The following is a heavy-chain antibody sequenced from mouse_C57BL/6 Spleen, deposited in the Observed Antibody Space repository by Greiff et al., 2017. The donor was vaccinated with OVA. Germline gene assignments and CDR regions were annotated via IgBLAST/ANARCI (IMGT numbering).Heavy chain of an antibody. V-gene: IGHV2-5*01. CDR1: GFSLTSYG. D-gene: IGHD1-1*01. CDR2: IWSGGST. CDR3: AKDYYGSSWYFDV. Sequence: QVQLQQSGPGLVQPSQSLSITCTVSGFSLTSYGVHWVRQSPGQGLEWLGVIWSGGSTDYYAAFLSRLSITKDNSKCQVSFKMNSLQADDAAIYDCAKDYYGSSWYFDVWGTGTTVTVSS. J-gene: IGHJ1*03.